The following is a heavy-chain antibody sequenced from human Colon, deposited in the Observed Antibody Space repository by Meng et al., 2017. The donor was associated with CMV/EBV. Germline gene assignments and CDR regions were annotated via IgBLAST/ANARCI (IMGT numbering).Heavy chain of an antibody. D-gene: IGHD3-16*01. Sequence: SVKVSCKASGGTFRSYSISWLRQAPGQGLEWMGRISPALGIASYAQKFPDRVTITADISTSTAYMELTTLRSDDTAVYYRARDVLWGSSSTYFDYWGQGTLVTVSS. V-gene: IGHV1-69*04. CDR2: ISPALGIA. CDR1: GGTFRSYS. CDR3: ARDVLWGSSSTYFDY. J-gene: IGHJ4*02.